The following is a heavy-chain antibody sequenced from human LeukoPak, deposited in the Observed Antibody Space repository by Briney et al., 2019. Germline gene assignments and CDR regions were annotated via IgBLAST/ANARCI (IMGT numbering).Heavy chain of an antibody. J-gene: IGHJ4*02. CDR2: INPRGGST. CDR1: GYTFTSYY. CDR3: ARVSAADYYSGTFDY. Sequence: ASVKVSCKASGYTFTSYYMHWVRQAPGQGLEWMGIINPRGGSTSYAQKFQGRVTMTRDTSTSTVYMELSSLRSEDTAVYYCARVSAADYYSGTFDYWGQGTLVTVSS. D-gene: IGHD1-26*01. V-gene: IGHV1-46*01.